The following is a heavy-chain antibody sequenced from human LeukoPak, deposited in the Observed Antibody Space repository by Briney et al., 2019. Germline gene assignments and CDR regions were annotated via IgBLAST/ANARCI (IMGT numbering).Heavy chain of an antibody. CDR1: GYTFTVYH. Sequence: EASVKVSCRASGYTFTVYHIHWVRQAPGQGLEWMGRINPNSGDTNYAQNFQGRVTMTRDTSINTAYMELSRLRSDDTAVYYCARDYCSSTSCLFDYWGQGTLVTVSS. V-gene: IGHV1-2*06. J-gene: IGHJ4*02. CDR3: ARDYCSSTSCLFDY. CDR2: INPNSGDT. D-gene: IGHD2-2*01.